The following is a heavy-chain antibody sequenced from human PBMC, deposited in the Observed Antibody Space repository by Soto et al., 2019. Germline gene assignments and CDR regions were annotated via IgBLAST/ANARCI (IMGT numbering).Heavy chain of an antibody. CDR2: IIPIFGTA. J-gene: IGHJ6*02. D-gene: IGHD2-21*02. Sequence: QVQLVQSGAEVKKPGSSVKVSCKASGGTFSSYAISWVRQAPGQGLEWMGGIIPIFGTANYAQKFQGRVTITADESTSTAYMELSSLISEDTAVYYCARDKAYCGGDCYSFYYYYGMDVWGQGTTVTVSS. CDR3: ARDKAYCGGDCYSFYYYYGMDV. V-gene: IGHV1-69*01. CDR1: GGTFSSYA.